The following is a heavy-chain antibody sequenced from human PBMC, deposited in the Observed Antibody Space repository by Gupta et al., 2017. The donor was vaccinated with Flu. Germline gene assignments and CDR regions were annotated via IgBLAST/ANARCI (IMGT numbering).Heavy chain of an antibody. V-gene: IGHV5-51*01. Sequence: VRQMPGKGLEWMGIIYPDDSDARYSPSFQGQVTISADKSISTAYLQWSSLKASDTAMYFCARHRRTAVTTVGGMDVWGQGTTVTVSS. J-gene: IGHJ6*02. CDR2: IYPDDSDA. D-gene: IGHD4-4*01. CDR3: ARHRRTAVTTVGGMDV.